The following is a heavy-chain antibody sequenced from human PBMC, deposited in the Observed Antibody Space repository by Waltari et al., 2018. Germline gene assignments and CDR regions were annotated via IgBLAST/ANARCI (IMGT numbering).Heavy chain of an antibody. D-gene: IGHD1-26*01. Sequence: QVQLVQSGAEVKKPGASVKVSCKASGYTFTGDNLHWVRQAPGQGLEWMGRINPNSGGTNYAQKFQGRVTMTRDTSISTAYMELSRLRSDDTAVYYCARSRDSGSKGKAFDIWGQGTMVTVSS. J-gene: IGHJ3*02. CDR2: INPNSGGT. CDR3: ARSRDSGSKGKAFDI. CDR1: GYTFTGDN. V-gene: IGHV1-2*06.